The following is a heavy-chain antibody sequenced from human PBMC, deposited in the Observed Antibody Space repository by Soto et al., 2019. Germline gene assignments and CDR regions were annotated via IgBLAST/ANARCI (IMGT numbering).Heavy chain of an antibody. CDR2: MNPNSGNT. Sequence: QVQLVQSGAEVKKPGASVKVSCKASGYTFTSYDINWVRQATGQGLEWMGWMNPNSGNTGYAQKFQGRVTMTRNTSISTAYMELSSLRSEDTAVYYCARVRIHHLLMSYYYYMDVWGKGTTVTVSS. CDR3: ARVRIHHLLMSYYYYMDV. V-gene: IGHV1-8*01. CDR1: GYTFTSYD. D-gene: IGHD2-2*01. J-gene: IGHJ6*03.